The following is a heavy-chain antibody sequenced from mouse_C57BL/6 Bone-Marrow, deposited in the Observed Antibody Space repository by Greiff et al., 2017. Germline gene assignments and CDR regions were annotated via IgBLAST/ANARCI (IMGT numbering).Heavy chain of an antibody. Sequence: VQLQQSGPELVKPGASVKISCKASGYSFTGYYMNWVKQSPEKSLEWIGEINPSTGGTTYNQKFKAKATLTVDKSSSTAYMQLKSLTSEDSAVXYCARSHGYHFAYWGQGTLVTVSA. CDR1: GYSFTGYY. CDR2: INPSTGGT. CDR3: ARSHGYHFAY. V-gene: IGHV1-42*01. D-gene: IGHD2-2*01. J-gene: IGHJ3*01.